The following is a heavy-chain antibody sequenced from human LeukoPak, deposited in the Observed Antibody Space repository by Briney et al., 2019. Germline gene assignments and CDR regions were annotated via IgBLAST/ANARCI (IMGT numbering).Heavy chain of an antibody. CDR2: INTDGSST. J-gene: IGHJ3*02. D-gene: IGHD6-6*01. CDR1: GFTFSSYW. Sequence: PGGSLRLSCAASGFTFSSYWMHWVRQAPGKGLVWVSRINTDGSSTSYADSVKGRFTISRDNAKNTLYLQMNSLRAEDTAVYYCARAYSSSARGAFDIWGQGTMVTVSS. V-gene: IGHV3-74*01. CDR3: ARAYSSSARGAFDI.